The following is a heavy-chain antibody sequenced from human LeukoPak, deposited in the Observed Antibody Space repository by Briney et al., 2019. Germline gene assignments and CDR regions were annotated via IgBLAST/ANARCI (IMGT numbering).Heavy chain of an antibody. CDR3: ARPIDNGSGSYYFDY. V-gene: IGHV3-74*03. CDR2: INPDGSIT. Sequence: PGGSLRLSCAASGFTFSSHWMHWVRHAPGKGLVWVSRINPDGSITKNADSVKGRFTSSRDNARSTLFLQMNTLRPEDTAVYYCARPIDNGSGSYYFDYWGQGTLVTVSS. D-gene: IGHD3-10*01. CDR1: GFTFSSHW. J-gene: IGHJ4*02.